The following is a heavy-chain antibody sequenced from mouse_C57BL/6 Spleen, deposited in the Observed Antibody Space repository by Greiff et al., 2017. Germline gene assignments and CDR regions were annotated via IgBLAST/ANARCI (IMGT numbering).Heavy chain of an antibody. CDR3: ARLRGNYPHYYAMDY. J-gene: IGHJ4*01. CDR2: IYPGSGST. D-gene: IGHD2-1*01. CDR1: GYTFTSYW. V-gene: IGHV1-55*01. Sequence: QVQLQQPGAELVKPGASVKMSCKASGYTFTSYWITWVKQRPGQGLEWIGDIYPGSGSTNYNEKFKSKATLTVDTSSSTAYMQLSSLTSEDSAVYYCARLRGNYPHYYAMDYWGQGTSVTVSS.